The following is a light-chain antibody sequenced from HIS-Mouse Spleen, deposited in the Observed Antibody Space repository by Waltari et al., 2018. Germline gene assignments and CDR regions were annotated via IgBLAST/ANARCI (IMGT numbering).Light chain of an antibody. J-gene: IGLJ2*01. CDR1: NIGRKS. CDR3: QVWDSSSDHVV. Sequence: SYVLTQPPSVSVAPGKTARITCGGNNIGRKSVHGYQQKPGQAPVLGVYDDSDRPSGIPERFSGSNSGNTATLTISRVEAWDEADYYCQVWDSSSDHVVFGGGTKLTVL. V-gene: IGLV3-21*03. CDR2: DDS.